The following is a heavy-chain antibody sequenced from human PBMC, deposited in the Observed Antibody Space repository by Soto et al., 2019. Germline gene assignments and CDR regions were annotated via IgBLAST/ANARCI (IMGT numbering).Heavy chain of an antibody. Sequence: ASVKVSCKASGGNFTSYAISWVRQAPGQGLEFMGGFVSLFVTTNYAHKFRGRVTITAYESTSTVYMEVSSLRSEDTAVYYCAKASGRSWYNWFEHWGQGTLVTVSS. J-gene: IGHJ5*02. CDR1: GGNFTSYA. V-gene: IGHV1-69*13. CDR3: AKASGRSWYNWFEH. CDR2: FVSLFVTT. D-gene: IGHD6-13*01.